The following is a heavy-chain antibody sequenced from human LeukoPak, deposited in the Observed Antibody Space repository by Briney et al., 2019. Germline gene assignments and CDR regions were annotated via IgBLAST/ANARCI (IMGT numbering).Heavy chain of an antibody. CDR3: ARDWVAIFGVAQGDAFDI. CDR1: GGTFSSYA. CDR2: IIPIFGTA. Sequence: ASVKVSCKASGGTFSSYAISWVRQAPGQWLEWMGGIIPIFGTANYAQKFQGRVTITADESTSTAYMELSSLRSEDTAVYYCARDWVAIFGVAQGDAFDIWGQGTMVTVSS. D-gene: IGHD3-3*01. V-gene: IGHV1-69*13. J-gene: IGHJ3*02.